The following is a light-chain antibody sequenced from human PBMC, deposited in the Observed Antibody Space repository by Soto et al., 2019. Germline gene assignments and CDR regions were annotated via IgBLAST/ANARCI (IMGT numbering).Light chain of an antibody. CDR3: QQYGRSPET. J-gene: IGKJ3*01. Sequence: EIVLTQSPGTLSLSPGERATLSCRASQTVAGSYLAWYQQKPGQAPRLLIYGASNRAAGFPDRFSGSGSGTDFTLTITRLEPEDFAVYICQQYGRSPETFGPGTKVDIK. CDR2: GAS. CDR1: QTVAGSY. V-gene: IGKV3-20*01.